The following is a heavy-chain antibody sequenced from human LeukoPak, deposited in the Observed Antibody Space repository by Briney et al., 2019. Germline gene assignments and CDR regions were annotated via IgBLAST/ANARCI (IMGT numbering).Heavy chain of an antibody. CDR3: ARMGYSYGPYYYYGMDV. V-gene: IGHV3-48*04. D-gene: IGHD5-18*01. CDR1: GFTFSSYS. Sequence: GGSLRLSCAASGFTFSSYSMNWVRQAPGKGLEWVSYISSSSSTIYYADSVKGRFTISRDNAKNSLYLQMNSLRAEDTAVYYCARMGYSYGPYYYYGMDVWGQGTTVTVSS. J-gene: IGHJ6*02. CDR2: ISSSSSTI.